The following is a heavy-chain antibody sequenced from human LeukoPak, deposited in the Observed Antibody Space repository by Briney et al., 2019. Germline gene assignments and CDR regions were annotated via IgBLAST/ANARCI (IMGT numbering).Heavy chain of an antibody. J-gene: IGHJ4*02. D-gene: IGHD2-21*02. CDR3: AKVLVSVTGVDY. CDR2: ISGSGGST. Sequence: GGSLRLSCAASGFTFSNYVMSWVRQAPGKGLEWVSAISGSGGSTYYADSVKGRFTISRDNSKNTLYLQMNSLRAEDTAVYYCAKVLVSVTGVDYWGQGTLVTVSS. V-gene: IGHV3-23*01. CDR1: GFTFSNYV.